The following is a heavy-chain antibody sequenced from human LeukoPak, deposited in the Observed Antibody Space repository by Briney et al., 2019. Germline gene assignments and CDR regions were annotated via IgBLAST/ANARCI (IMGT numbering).Heavy chain of an antibody. Sequence: GGSLRLSCAASGFTFSSYGMHWVRQAPGKGLEWVAFIRYDGSNKYYADSVKGRFTISRDNAKNTLYLQMNSLRAEDTAVYYCARVIDYYDNWFDPWGQGTLVTVSS. CDR3: ARVIDYYDNWFDP. J-gene: IGHJ5*02. V-gene: IGHV3-30*02. CDR2: IRYDGSNK. D-gene: IGHD3-22*01. CDR1: GFTFSSYG.